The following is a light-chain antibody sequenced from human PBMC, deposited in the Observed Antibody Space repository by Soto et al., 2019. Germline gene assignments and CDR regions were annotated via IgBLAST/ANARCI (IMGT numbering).Light chain of an antibody. J-gene: IGKJ1*01. CDR3: QQYGTSPQT. Sequence: EIVMTQSPGTLSLSPGERATLSCRASQSVTSNYLAWYQQKPGQAPGLLIYDTSTRASGVPDRLSGSGSGTEFTLTISRLEPEDFAVYYCQQYGTSPQTFGQGTKVDI. CDR2: DTS. V-gene: IGKV3-20*01. CDR1: QSVTSNY.